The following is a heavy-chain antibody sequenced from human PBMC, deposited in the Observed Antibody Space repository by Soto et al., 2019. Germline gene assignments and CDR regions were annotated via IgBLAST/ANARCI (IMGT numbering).Heavy chain of an antibody. D-gene: IGHD2-15*01. CDR2: MNPNSGNT. V-gene: IGHV1-8*01. J-gene: IGHJ4*02. Sequence: ASVKVSCKASGYTFTSYDINWVRQATGQGLEWMGWMNPNSGNTGYAQKLQGRVTMTTDTSTSTAYMELRSLRSDDTAVYYCASFSVVAATDETIWGQGTLVTVSS. CDR3: ASFSVVAATDETI. CDR1: GYTFTSYD.